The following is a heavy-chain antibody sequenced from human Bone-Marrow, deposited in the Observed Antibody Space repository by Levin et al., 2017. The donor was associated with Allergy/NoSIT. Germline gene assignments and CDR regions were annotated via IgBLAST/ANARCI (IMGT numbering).Heavy chain of an antibody. V-gene: IGHV1-18*01. J-gene: IGHJ4*02. CDR1: GYTFSIYG. CDR2: ISAYSGHT. D-gene: IGHD6-19*01. Sequence: ASVKVSCKTSGYTFSIYGISWVRQATGQGLEWMGWISAYSGHTNYAQKFQGRVTMTTDTSTSTAYMELRSLRSDDTDVYYCGRGVGTGFPGIDYWGQGTRVPVSS. CDR3: GRGVGTGFPGIDY.